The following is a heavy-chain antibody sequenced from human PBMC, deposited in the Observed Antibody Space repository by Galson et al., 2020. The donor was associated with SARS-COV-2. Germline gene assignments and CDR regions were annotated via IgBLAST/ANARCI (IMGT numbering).Heavy chain of an antibody. V-gene: IGHV4-59*08. J-gene: IGHJ6*02. Sequence: ASETLSLTCTVSGGSISSYYWSWIRQPPGKGLEWIGYIYYSGSTNYNPSLKSRVTISVDTSKNQFSLKLSSVTAADTAVYYCARRNTIPYCSSTSCSRRYYGMDVWGQGTTVTVSS. CDR1: GGSISSYY. CDR3: ARRNTIPYCSSTSCSRRYYGMDV. CDR2: IYYSGST. D-gene: IGHD2-2*01.